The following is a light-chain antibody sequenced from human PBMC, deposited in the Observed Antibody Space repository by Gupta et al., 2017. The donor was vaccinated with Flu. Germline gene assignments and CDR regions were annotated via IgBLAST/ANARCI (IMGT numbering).Light chain of an antibody. V-gene: IGLV3-25*03. J-gene: IGLJ3*02. CDR3: QTDDIDYTWM. CDR2: RGT. Sequence: DRQKIGEAPALMKSRGTKRASRIPYRFSGSTAGTVMMLNISGVQPEDEADYYCQTDDIDYTWMFGGGTKLTV.